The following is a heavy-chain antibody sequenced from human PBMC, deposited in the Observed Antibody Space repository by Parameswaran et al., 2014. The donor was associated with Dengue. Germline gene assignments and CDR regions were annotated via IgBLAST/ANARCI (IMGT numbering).Heavy chain of an antibody. CDR2: IIPIFGTA. V-gene: IGHV1-69*01. J-gene: IGHJ4*02. CDR3: ARDGAPYYYDSSGYSFDY. D-gene: IGHD3-22*01. Sequence: SWVRQAPGQGLEWMGGIIPIFGTANYAQKFQGRVTITADESTSTAYMELSSLRPEDTAVYYCARDGAPYYYDSSGYSFDYWGQGTLVTVSS.